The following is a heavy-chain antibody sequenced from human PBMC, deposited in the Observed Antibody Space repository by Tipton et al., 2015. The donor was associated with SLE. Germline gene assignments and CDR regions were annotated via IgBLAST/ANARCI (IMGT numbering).Heavy chain of an antibody. CDR3: AVYCSSTSCSFDY. CDR2: IYTRGST. CDR1: GGSISSGSYY. Sequence: TLSLTCTVSGGSISSGSYYWSWIRQPAGKGLEWVGRIYTRGSTNYNPSLKSRVTISVDTSKNQFSLKLSSVTAADTAMYYCAVYCSSTSCSFDYWGQGTLVTVSS. J-gene: IGHJ4*02. D-gene: IGHD2-2*01. V-gene: IGHV4-61*02.